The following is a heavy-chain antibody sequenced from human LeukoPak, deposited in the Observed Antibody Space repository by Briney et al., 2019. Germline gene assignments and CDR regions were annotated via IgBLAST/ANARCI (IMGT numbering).Heavy chain of an antibody. CDR2: ISSSSGTT. CDR3: ARTTVTPVEYYYYGMDV. V-gene: IGHV3-48*01. D-gene: IGHD4-17*01. Sequence: GGSLRLSCAASGVTFSSYSMNWVRQAPGKGLEWVSYISSSSGTTYYADSVKGRFTISRDNAKNSLYLQMNSLRAEDTAVYYCARTTVTPVEYYYYGMDVWGQGTTVTVSS. CDR1: GVTFSSYS. J-gene: IGHJ6*02.